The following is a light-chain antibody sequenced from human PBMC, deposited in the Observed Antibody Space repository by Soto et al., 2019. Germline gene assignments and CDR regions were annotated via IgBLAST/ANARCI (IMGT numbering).Light chain of an antibody. CDR3: QQYNSFPYT. J-gene: IGKJ2*01. V-gene: IGKV1-5*03. CDR2: KAS. Sequence: DIQMTQSPSTLSASVGDRVTITCRASQSISTWLAWYQQKPGKAPNLLIYKASTLESGVPSRFSGSGSGTEFTLTIGSLQPVAFATYYCQQYNSFPYTFGQGTKLDIK. CDR1: QSISTW.